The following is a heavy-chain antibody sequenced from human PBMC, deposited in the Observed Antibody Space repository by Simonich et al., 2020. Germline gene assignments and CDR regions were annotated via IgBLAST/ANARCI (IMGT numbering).Heavy chain of an antibody. V-gene: IGHV1-18*01. D-gene: IGHD2-15*01. CDR2: ISANNGNT. Sequence: QVQLVQSGAEVKKPGASVKVSCKASGYTFTSYGISWVRQAPGQGLEWWGWISANNGNTNYAQKHQGRVTMTTDTSTSTAYMELRSLRSDDTAVYYCARASRGTWWYYYFDYWGQGTLVTVSS. J-gene: IGHJ4*02. CDR1: GYTFTSYG. CDR3: ARASRGTWWYYYFDY.